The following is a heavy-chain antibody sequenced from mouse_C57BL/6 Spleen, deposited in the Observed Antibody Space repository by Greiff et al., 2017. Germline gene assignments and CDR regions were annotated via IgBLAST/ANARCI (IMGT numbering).Heavy chain of an antibody. CDR2: IDPSDSYT. V-gene: IGHV1-50*01. CDR3: ARKEAYDGDYAMDY. J-gene: IGHJ4*01. D-gene: IGHD2-3*01. Sequence: QVQLQQSGAELVKPGASVKLSCKASGYTFTSYWMQWVKQRPGQGLEWIGEIDPSDSYTNYNQKFKGKATLTVDTSSSTAYMQLSSLTSEDSAVYYCARKEAYDGDYAMDYWGQGTSVTVSS. CDR1: GYTFTSYW.